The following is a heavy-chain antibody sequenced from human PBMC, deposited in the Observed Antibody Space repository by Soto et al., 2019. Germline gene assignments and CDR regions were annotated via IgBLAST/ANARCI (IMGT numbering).Heavy chain of an antibody. V-gene: IGHV1-18*04. J-gene: IGHJ4*02. D-gene: IGHD5-18*01. Sequence: ASVKVSCKASGYIFTDYYMHWVRQAPGQELGWMGWISAYNGNTNYAQKLQGRVTMTTDTSTSTAYMELRSLRSDDTAVYYCARGIQLWLMEDWGQGTLVTVSS. CDR2: ISAYNGNT. CDR1: GYIFTDYY. CDR3: ARGIQLWLMED.